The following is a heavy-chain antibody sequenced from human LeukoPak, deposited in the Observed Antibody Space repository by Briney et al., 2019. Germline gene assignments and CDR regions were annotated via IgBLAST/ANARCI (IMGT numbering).Heavy chain of an antibody. CDR1: GYTFTGYY. J-gene: IGHJ1*01. CDR3: ASEDSSSWYRYFQH. CDR2: INPNSGGT. Sequence: ASVKVSCKASGYTFTGYYMHWVRQAPGQGLEWMGWINPNSGGTNYAQKFQGRVTMTRDTSISTAYMELSRLRSDDTAVYYCASEDSSSWYRYFQHWGQGTLVTVSS. D-gene: IGHD6-13*01. V-gene: IGHV1-2*02.